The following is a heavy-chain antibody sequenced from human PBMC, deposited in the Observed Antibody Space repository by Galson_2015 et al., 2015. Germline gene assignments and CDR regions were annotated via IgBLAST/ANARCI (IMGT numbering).Heavy chain of an antibody. V-gene: IGHV3-9*01. J-gene: IGHJ3*02. CDR3: ARHSSGWYVRGAFAFDI. CDR2: ISWNSGSI. Sequence: SLRLSCAASGFTFDDYAVHWVRQAPGKGLEWVSGISWNSGSIGYADSVKGRFTISRDNAKNSLYLQMNSLRAEDTALYYCARHSSGWYVRGAFAFDIWGQGTMVTVSS. D-gene: IGHD6-19*01. CDR1: GFTFDDYA.